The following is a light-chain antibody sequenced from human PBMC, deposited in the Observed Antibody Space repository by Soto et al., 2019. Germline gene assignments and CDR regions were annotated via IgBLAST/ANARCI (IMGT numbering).Light chain of an antibody. Sequence: QSALTQPASVSGSPGQSITISCTGTSSDVGAYNSVAWYQHNPGKAPKLMIYDVSNRPSGVSRRFSGSKSANTASLSISGLQADDEADYYCSSYTSSSTLVFGTGTKLTVL. V-gene: IGLV2-14*01. CDR2: DVS. CDR3: SSYTSSSTLV. J-gene: IGLJ1*01. CDR1: SSDVGAYNS.